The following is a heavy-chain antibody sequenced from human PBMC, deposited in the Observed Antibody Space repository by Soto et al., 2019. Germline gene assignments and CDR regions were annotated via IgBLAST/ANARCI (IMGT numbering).Heavy chain of an antibody. V-gene: IGHV3-9*01. Sequence: EVKLVESGGGLVQPGGSLRISCAASGFTFDDYAMHWVRQAPGKGLEWVSGMGWNSATIDYADSVKGRFTISRDNAKNLFYVQMNSLTTEDTALYYCVKEIRVGATILSGGMDVWGQGTTVTVSS. J-gene: IGHJ6*02. CDR1: GFTFDDYA. D-gene: IGHD1-26*01. CDR3: VKEIRVGATILSGGMDV. CDR2: MGWNSATI.